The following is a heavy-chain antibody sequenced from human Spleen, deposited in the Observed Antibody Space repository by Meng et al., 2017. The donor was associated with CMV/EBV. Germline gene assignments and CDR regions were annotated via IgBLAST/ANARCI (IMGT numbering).Heavy chain of an antibody. V-gene: IGHV4-31*02. D-gene: IGHD6-13*01. CDR2: IYYSGST. J-gene: IGHJ5*02. CDR1: GVSSSIDVYY. CDR3: ARWYSSSRNWFDP. Sequence: VSGVSSSIDVYYWSWLRQLPEKGLEWIVNIYYSGSTYYNPSLESRVTTSVDTSKNEFSLTLRSVTAADTAVYYCARWYSSSRNWFDPWGQGTLVTVSS.